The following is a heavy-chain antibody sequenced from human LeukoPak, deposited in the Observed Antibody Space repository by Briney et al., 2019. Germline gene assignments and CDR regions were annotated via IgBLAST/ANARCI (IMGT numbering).Heavy chain of an antibody. V-gene: IGHV3-23*01. Sequence: GGSLRLSCAASGFTFSSYGMHWVRQAPGKGLEWVSAISGSGGSTYYADSVKGRFTISRDNSKNTLYLQMNSLRAEDTAVYYCARDRYCSSTSCYNGAFDIWGQGTMVTVSS. CDR3: ARDRYCSSTSCYNGAFDI. CDR1: GFTFSSYG. D-gene: IGHD2-2*02. CDR2: ISGSGGST. J-gene: IGHJ3*02.